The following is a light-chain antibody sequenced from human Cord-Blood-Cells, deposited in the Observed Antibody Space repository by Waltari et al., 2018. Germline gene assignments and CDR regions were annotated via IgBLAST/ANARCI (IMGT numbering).Light chain of an antibody. CDR3: QQYNNWPLT. CDR2: GAS. Sequence: EIVMTQSPATLSVSPGERATLSCRASQSVSSNLAWYQQKPVQAPRLLIYGASTRATGIPARFSGSGSGKEFTLTISSLQSEDFAVYYCQQYNNWPLTFGPGTKVDIK. CDR1: QSVSSN. J-gene: IGKJ3*01. V-gene: IGKV3-15*01.